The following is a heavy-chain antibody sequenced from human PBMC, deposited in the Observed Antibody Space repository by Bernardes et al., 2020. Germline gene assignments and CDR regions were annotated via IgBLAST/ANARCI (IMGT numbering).Heavy chain of an antibody. V-gene: IGHV4-38-2*01. CDR1: GYSISSGYY. Sequence: ETLSLTCAVSGYSISSGYYWGWIRQPPGKGLEWIGSIYHSGNTYYNPSLKSRVTISVDNSKNQFSLKLTSVTAADTAVYYCARVFGSGTFDIWGQGTMVTVSS. J-gene: IGHJ3*02. CDR3: ARVFGSGTFDI. CDR2: IYHSGNT. D-gene: IGHD3-10*01.